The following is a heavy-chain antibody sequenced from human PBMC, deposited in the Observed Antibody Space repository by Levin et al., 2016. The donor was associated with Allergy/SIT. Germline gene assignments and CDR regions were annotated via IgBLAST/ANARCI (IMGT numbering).Heavy chain of an antibody. CDR1: GGSVSSGSYY. CDR3: ARDTWAAAGRTYYYYGMDV. Sequence: SETLSLTCTVSGGSVSSGSYYWSWIRQPPGKGLEWIGYIYYSGSTNYNPSLKSRVTISVDTSKNQFSLKLSSVTAADTAVYYCARDTWAAAGRTYYYYGMDVWGQGTTVTVSS. D-gene: IGHD6-13*01. CDR2: IYYSGST. V-gene: IGHV4-61*01. J-gene: IGHJ6*02.